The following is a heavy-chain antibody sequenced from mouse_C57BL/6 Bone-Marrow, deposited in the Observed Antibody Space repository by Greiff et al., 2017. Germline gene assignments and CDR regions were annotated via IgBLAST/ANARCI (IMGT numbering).Heavy chain of an antibody. D-gene: IGHD3-2*02. CDR3: ARRRRKRQIRLDY. J-gene: IGHJ2*01. Sequence: QVQLQQSGAELVRPGTSVKVSCKASGYAFTNYLIEWVKQRPGQGLEWIGVINPGSGGTNYNEKFKGKATLTAVKSSSTAYMQLSSLTTEDSAVYFWARRRRKRQIRLDYWDQGATLTVSS. CDR2: INPGSGGT. CDR1: GYAFTNYL. V-gene: IGHV1-54*01.